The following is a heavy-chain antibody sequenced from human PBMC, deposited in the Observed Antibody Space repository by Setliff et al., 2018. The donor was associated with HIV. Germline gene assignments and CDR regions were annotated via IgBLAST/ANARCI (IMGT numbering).Heavy chain of an antibody. V-gene: IGHV1-46*01. CDR1: GYTFTSDY. CDR3: AKDIPGPAISSGRIKNWFDP. J-gene: IGHJ5*02. Sequence: ASVKVSCKASGYTFTSDYIHWVRQAPGQGLEWMGIINPADNPTSCAQKFQGRLTMTRDTSTNTVYMELSSLRSEDTAVYYCAKDIPGPAISSGRIKNWFDPWGEGTLVTVSS. CDR2: INPADNPT. D-gene: IGHD6-19*01.